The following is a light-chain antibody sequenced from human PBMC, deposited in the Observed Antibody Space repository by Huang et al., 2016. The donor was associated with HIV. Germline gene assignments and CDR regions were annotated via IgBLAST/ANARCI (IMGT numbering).Light chain of an antibody. Sequence: DIQMTQSPSALSASVGDRVTITCRASQGISSWLAWYQQKPGKAPKLLIARASSLQSGVPSRFSGSGSGTEFTLTISSLQPDEFATYYCQHYNSYSLTFGGGTKVEIK. J-gene: IGKJ4*01. V-gene: IGKV1-5*03. CDR2: RAS. CDR1: QGISSW. CDR3: QHYNSYSLT.